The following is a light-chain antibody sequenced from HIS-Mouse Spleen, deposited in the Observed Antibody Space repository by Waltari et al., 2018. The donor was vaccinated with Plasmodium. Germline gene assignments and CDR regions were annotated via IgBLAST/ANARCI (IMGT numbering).Light chain of an antibody. CDR1: QGISSW. Sequence: DIQMTQSPSTLSASVGDRVTITCRASQGISSWLAWYQQKPGKAPKILLYKASSLESGVPSRFSGSGSGTEFTLTISSLQPDEFATYYCQQYNRYWTFGQGTKVEIK. J-gene: IGKJ1*01. CDR2: KAS. V-gene: IGKV1-5*03. CDR3: QQYNRYWT.